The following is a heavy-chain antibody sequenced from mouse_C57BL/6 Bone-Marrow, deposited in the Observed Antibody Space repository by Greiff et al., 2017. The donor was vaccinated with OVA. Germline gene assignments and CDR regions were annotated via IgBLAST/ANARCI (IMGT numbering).Heavy chain of an antibody. CDR1: GFSLSTFGMG. CDR2: IWWDDDK. J-gene: IGHJ1*03. V-gene: IGHV8-8*01. CDR3: ARMNYGNYWYFDV. Sequence: QVTLKESGPGILQPSQTLSLTCSFSGFSLSTFGMGVGWIRQPPGKGLEWLAHIWWDDDKYYNPALKSRLTISKDTSKNQVFLKIANVDTADTATYYCARMNYGNYWYFDVWGTGTTVTVSS. D-gene: IGHD2-1*01.